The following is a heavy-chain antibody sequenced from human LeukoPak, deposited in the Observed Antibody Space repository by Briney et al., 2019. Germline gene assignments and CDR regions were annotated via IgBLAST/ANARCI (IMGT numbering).Heavy chain of an antibody. J-gene: IGHJ4*02. V-gene: IGHV3-7*03. D-gene: IGHD5-12*01. CDR3: ARPGVATFIDY. Sequence: PGGSLRLSCAASGFPFSSYSMTWVRQAPGKGLEWVANIKPDGTTKFYVDSVKGRFTISRDNALNSLYLQMNSLRAEDTAIYYCARPGVATFIDYWGQGTLVTVSS. CDR1: GFPFSSYS. CDR2: IKPDGTTK.